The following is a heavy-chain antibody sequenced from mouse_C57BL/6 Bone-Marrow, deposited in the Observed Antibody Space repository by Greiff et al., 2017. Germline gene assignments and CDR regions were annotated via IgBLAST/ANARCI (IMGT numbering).Heavy chain of an antibody. CDR3: ARITTVVAPYFDV. D-gene: IGHD1-1*01. J-gene: IGHJ1*03. V-gene: IGHV1-55*01. CDR1: GYTFTSYW. CDR2: IYPGSGST. Sequence: QVQLQQPGAELVQPGASVKMSCKASGYTFTSYWITWVKPRPGQGLEWIGDIYPGSGSTNYNEKFTSKATLTVDTSASTAYMQRSSLTSEDSAVYYCARITTVVAPYFDVWGTGTTVTVSS.